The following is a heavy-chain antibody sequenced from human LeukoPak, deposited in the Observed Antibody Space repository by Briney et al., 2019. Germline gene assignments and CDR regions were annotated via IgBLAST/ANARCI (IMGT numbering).Heavy chain of an antibody. J-gene: IGHJ4*02. CDR2: INHSGST. CDR3: ARGSPATIFYMGGRYYFDY. V-gene: IGHV4-34*01. D-gene: IGHD3-9*01. CDR1: GGSFSGYY. Sequence: SETLSLTCAVYGGSFSGYYWSWIRQPPGKGLEWIGEINHSGSTNYKPSLKSRVTISVDTSKNQFSLKLSSVTAADTAVYYCARGSPATIFYMGGRYYFDYWGQGTLVTVSS.